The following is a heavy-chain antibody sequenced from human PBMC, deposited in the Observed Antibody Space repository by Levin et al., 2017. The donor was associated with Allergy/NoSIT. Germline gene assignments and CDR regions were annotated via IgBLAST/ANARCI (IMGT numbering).Heavy chain of an antibody. CDR1: GFRFSNYG. V-gene: IGHV3-30*18. J-gene: IGHJ6*02. D-gene: IGHD4-11*01. Sequence: GGSLRLSCAASGFRFSNYGMHWVRQSPGKGLEWVAVISDDGTNKYYADSVRGRFTISRDNAKNTMYLEMNSLRGEDTAVFYCAKAMRSNEYYYYGMDVWGQGTTVTVSS. CDR3: AKAMRSNEYYYYGMDV. CDR2: ISDDGTNK.